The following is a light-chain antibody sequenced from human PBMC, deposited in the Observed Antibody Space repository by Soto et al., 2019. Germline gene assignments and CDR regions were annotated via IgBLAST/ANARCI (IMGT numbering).Light chain of an antibody. CDR2: DAS. CDR1: QSVSGY. Sequence: EIVLTQSPATLSLSPGERATLSCRASQSVSGYLAWYQQKPGQAPRLLIYDASNRATGIPDRFSGSGSGTDSTLTISRLEPEDFAVDYCQQYGSSGTFGQGTKVDIK. V-gene: IGKV3-20*01. CDR3: QQYGSSGT. J-gene: IGKJ1*01.